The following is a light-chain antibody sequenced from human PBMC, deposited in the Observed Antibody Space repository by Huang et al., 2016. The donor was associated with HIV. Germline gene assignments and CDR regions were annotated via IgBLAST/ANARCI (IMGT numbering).Light chain of an antibody. CDR2: AAS. Sequence: MSQSPATLAASPGERVTLSCGASQSGNTNLAWYQQTPGQPPRLLIYAASNRATGIPARFSGSGSGTDFTLTISSLEPEDFAVYYCQQRSNWPLTFGGGTKVEIK. V-gene: IGKV3-11*01. CDR1: QSGNTN. J-gene: IGKJ4*01. CDR3: QQRSNWPLT.